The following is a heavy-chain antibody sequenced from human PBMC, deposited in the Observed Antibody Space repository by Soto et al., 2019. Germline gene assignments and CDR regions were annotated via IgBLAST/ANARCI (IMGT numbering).Heavy chain of an antibody. D-gene: IGHD3-3*01. V-gene: IGHV3-74*03. Sequence: PGGSLRLSCTASGVNLRNYWMHWVRQAPGKGLVWVSRINSGGSNIKYADSVKGRFTISRDNARNTLYLQMDSLTAADTAVYYCARNPIRYYDFWSGPTEASDYWGQGTLVTVSS. CDR1: GVNLRNYW. CDR3: ARNPIRYYDFWSGPTEASDY. J-gene: IGHJ4*02. CDR2: INSGGSNI.